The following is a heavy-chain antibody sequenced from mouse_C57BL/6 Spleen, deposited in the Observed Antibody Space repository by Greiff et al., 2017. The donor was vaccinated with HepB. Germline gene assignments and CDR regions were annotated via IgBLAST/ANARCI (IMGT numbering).Heavy chain of an antibody. J-gene: IGHJ2*02. CDR1: GYTFTSYW. CDR3: ARVAYYGSSLYVDY. D-gene: IGHD1-1*01. CDR2: IDPSDSYT. V-gene: IGHV1-69*01. Sequence: VQLQQSGAELVMPGASVKLSCQASGYTFTSYWMHWVKQRPGQGREWIGEIDPSDSYTNYNQQFKGKSTLTVDKSSSTADMQLSSLTSEESAVYYCARVAYYGSSLYVDYWGQGTSFTVSS.